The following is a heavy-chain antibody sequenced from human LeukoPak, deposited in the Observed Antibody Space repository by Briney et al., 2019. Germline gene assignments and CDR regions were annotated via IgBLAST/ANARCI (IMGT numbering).Heavy chain of an antibody. CDR2: IYIDGTT. J-gene: IGHJ4*02. D-gene: IGHD6-13*01. CDR3: ARGPRYSFY. CDR1: TLTFSSYS. Sequence: PGGSLRLSCAASTLTFSSYSMTWVRQAPGKGLEWISVIYIDGTTYYADSVKGRFTISRDQANNTLYLQMNTLRDEDTAVYYCARGPRYSFYWGQGTLVSVSS. V-gene: IGHV3-53*01.